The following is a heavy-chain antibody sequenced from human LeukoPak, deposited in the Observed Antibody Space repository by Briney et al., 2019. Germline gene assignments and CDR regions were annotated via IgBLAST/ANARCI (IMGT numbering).Heavy chain of an antibody. CDR3: AREGGLDNY. Sequence: PSETLSLTCTVSGGSISSSSYYWGWIRQSPGKGLEWIGSIYYSGSTYYNPSLKSRVTISVDTSKNQFSLKLSSVTAADTAVYYCAREGGLDNYWGQGVLVTVSS. CDR2: IYYSGST. D-gene: IGHD3/OR15-3a*01. J-gene: IGHJ4*02. CDR1: GGSISSSSYY. V-gene: IGHV4-39*07.